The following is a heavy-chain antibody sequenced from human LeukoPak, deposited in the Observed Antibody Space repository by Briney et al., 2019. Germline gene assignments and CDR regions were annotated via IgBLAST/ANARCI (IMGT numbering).Heavy chain of an antibody. CDR2: ISGSGGST. CDR1: GFTFSSYA. D-gene: IGHD3-9*01. Sequence: PGGSLRLSCAASGFTFSSYAMSWVRQAPGKGLEWVSAISGSGGSTYYADSVKGRFTISRDNSKNTLYLQMNSLRAEDTAVYYCAKDLRLYYDILTGLWGEFYYYYYMDVWGKGTTVTVSS. CDR3: AKDLRLYYDILTGLWGEFYYYYYMDV. V-gene: IGHV3-23*01. J-gene: IGHJ6*03.